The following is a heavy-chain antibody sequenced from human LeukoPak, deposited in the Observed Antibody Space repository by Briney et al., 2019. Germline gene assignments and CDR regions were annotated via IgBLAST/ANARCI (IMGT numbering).Heavy chain of an antibody. Sequence: SETLSLTCTVSGGSINSSSYYWGWIRQPPGKGLEWIGSIFYSGNTYDNPSLKSRVTISVDTSKNQFSLKLNSVTAADTAVYYCARDTGYSDFDYWGQGTLVTVSS. CDR1: GGSINSSSYY. V-gene: IGHV4-39*02. D-gene: IGHD3-22*01. CDR3: ARDTGYSDFDY. CDR2: IFYSGNT. J-gene: IGHJ4*02.